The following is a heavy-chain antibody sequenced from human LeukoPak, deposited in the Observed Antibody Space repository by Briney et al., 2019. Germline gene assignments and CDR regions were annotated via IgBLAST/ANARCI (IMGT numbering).Heavy chain of an antibody. Sequence: GGSLRLSCAASGFTFSSYAMHWVRQAPGKGLEWVAVISYDGSNKYYADSVKGRFTISRDNSKNTLYLQMNSLRAEDTAVYYCAKSNQLGILRYFDWLLSDYWGQGTLVTVSS. D-gene: IGHD3-9*01. CDR1: GFTFSSYA. CDR2: ISYDGSNK. CDR3: AKSNQLGILRYFDWLLSDY. V-gene: IGHV3-30*04. J-gene: IGHJ4*02.